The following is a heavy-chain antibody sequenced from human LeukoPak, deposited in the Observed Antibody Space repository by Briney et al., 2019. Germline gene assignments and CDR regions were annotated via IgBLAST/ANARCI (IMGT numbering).Heavy chain of an antibody. Sequence: GGSLRLSCAASGFTFSSYAMHWVRQAPGKGLEWVAVISYDGSNKYYADSVKGRFTISRDDSKNTLYLQMNSLRAEDTAVYYCWVRYNSPFDYWGQGTLVTVSS. CDR3: WVRYNSPFDY. V-gene: IGHV3-30*04. J-gene: IGHJ4*02. CDR2: ISYDGSNK. D-gene: IGHD1-1*01. CDR1: GFTFSSYA.